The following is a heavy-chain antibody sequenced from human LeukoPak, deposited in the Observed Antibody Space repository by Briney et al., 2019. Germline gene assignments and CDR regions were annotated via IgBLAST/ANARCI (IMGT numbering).Heavy chain of an antibody. Sequence: SETLSLNCTVSGGSISISNYYWGWIRQPPGKGLEWIGSMSYSGRTYYNPSLKTRVTVSLDTSKNQFSLNLISVTAADTAVYYCARDGPLQDSSGYSPRYWGQGTLVTVSS. J-gene: IGHJ4*02. D-gene: IGHD3-22*01. CDR1: GGSISISNYY. CDR2: MSYSGRT. V-gene: IGHV4-39*07. CDR3: ARDGPLQDSSGYSPRY.